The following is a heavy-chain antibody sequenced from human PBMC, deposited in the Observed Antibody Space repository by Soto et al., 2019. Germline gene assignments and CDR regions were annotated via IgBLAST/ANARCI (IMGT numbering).Heavy chain of an antibody. CDR1: GGSITSVNYY. V-gene: IGHV4-31*01. CDR3: AREVGGTGAFDY. Sequence: QVQLEQSGPGLVKPSQTLSLTCNISGGSITSVNYYWSWIRQSPGEGLEWIGYIFASGTTHYNPSLEGLGTVSGDTSQSQFSLTIHSVTVADTAVYYCAREVGGTGAFDYWGQGTLVTVSS. D-gene: IGHD1-26*01. CDR2: IFASGTT. J-gene: IGHJ4*02.